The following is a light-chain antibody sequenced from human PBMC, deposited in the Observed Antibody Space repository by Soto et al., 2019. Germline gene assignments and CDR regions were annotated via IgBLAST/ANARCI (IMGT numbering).Light chain of an antibody. Sequence: EIGLTQSPGTLSLSPGERTTLSCRASQSVSSSHLAWYQQKPGQPPRLLLYGASSRPTDIPDRFSGDGYGTDLSHTVSRLELEDFAVYYGVQYESHSRYSFGHGTKLEIK. CDR3: VQYESHSRYS. CDR2: GAS. CDR1: QSVSSSH. J-gene: IGKJ2*01. V-gene: IGKV3-20*01.